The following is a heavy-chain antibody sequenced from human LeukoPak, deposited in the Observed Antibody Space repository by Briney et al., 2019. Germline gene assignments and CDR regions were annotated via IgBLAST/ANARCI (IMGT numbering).Heavy chain of an antibody. CDR3: ARTLEWLFYFDY. J-gene: IGHJ4*02. Sequence: SETLSLTCTVSGGSISSGSYYWSWIRQPAGKGLEWIGRIYTSGSTNYNPSLKSRVTISVDTSKNQFSLKLSSVTAADTAVYYCARTLEWLFYFDYWGQGTLVTVSS. D-gene: IGHD3-3*01. CDR2: IYTSGST. CDR1: GGSISSGSYY. V-gene: IGHV4-61*02.